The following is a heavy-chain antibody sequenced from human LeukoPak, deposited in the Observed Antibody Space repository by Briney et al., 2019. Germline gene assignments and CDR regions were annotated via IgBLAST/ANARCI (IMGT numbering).Heavy chain of an antibody. V-gene: IGHV4-59*12. Sequence: SETLSLTCTVSGGSINSYYWNWIRQPPGKGLEWIGYIYHSGSTNYNPSLKSRVTMSVDTSKNQFSLKLTSVTAADTAAYYCARGDYCDYWGQGTLVTVSS. CDR3: ARGDYCDY. CDR2: IYHSGST. CDR1: GGSINSYY. J-gene: IGHJ4*02.